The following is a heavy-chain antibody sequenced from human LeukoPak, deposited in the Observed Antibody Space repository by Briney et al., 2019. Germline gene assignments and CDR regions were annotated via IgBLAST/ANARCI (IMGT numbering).Heavy chain of an antibody. CDR2: IYYSGST. V-gene: IGHV4-59*12. CDR1: GGSISSYY. D-gene: IGHD3-16*01. CDR3: ARGIDRGWFDP. Sequence: PSETLSLTCIVSGGSISSYYWSWIRQPPGKGLEWIGYIYYSGSTNYNPSLKSRVTISVDTSKNQFSLKLSSVTAADTAVYYCARGIDRGWFDPWGQGTLVTVSS. J-gene: IGHJ5*02.